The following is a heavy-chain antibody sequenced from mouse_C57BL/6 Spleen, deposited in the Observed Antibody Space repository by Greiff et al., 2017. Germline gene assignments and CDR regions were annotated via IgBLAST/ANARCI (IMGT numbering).Heavy chain of an antibody. J-gene: IGHJ2*01. Sequence: VQLQQSGAELARPGASVKMSCKASGYTFTSYTMHWVKQRPGQGLEWIGYINPSSGYTKYNQKFKDKATLTADKSSSTAYMQLSSLTSEDSAVYYCAISGIYINAVVATNFDGRGQGTTL. D-gene: IGHD1-1*01. CDR1: GYTFTSYT. CDR3: AISGIYINAVVATNFDG. V-gene: IGHV1-4*01. CDR2: INPSSGYT.